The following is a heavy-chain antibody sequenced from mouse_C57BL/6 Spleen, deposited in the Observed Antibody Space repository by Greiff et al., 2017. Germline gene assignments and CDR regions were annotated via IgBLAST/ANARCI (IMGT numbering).Heavy chain of an antibody. Sequence: QVQLQQSGAELVKPGASVKISCKASGYAFSSYWMNWVKQRPGKGLEWIGQIYPGDGDTNYNGKFKGKATLTADKSSSTAYMQLSSLTSEDSAVYFCARIYYYGSSLYYYAMDYWGQGTSVTVSS. V-gene: IGHV1-80*01. D-gene: IGHD1-1*01. CDR1: GYAFSSYW. CDR2: IYPGDGDT. J-gene: IGHJ4*01. CDR3: ARIYYYGSSLYYYAMDY.